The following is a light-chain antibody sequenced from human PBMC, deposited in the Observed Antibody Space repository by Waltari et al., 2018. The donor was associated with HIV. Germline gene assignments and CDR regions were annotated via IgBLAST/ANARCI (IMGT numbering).Light chain of an antibody. Sequence: QSVLTQPPSASGTPGQRVTIFCSGSSSNIGSKNVNWYQQVPGTAPKLLIYSDDRRPSRVPDRFSGSKSGTSASLAISGPQSEDEADYYCAAWDDSLPGGVFGGGTKLTVL. J-gene: IGLJ3*02. CDR1: SSNIGSKN. CDR3: AAWDDSLPGGV. CDR2: SDD. V-gene: IGLV1-44*01.